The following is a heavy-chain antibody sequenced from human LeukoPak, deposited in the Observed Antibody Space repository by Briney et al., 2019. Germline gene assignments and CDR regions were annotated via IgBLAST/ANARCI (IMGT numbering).Heavy chain of an antibody. Sequence: GGSLRLSCAASGLAFSAYKMHWVRQAPRKGLVWVSRISTDGYTTDYADFVQGRFTASRDSTKNTWSLEMNSLRAEDTAVYYCVVGGSPGYWGQGTLVTVSS. CDR2: ISTDGYTT. CDR1: GLAFSAYK. CDR3: VVGGSPGY. J-gene: IGHJ4*02. V-gene: IGHV3-74*01. D-gene: IGHD2-15*01.